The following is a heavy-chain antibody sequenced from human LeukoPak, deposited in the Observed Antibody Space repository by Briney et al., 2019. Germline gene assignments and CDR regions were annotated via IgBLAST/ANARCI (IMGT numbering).Heavy chain of an antibody. Sequence: ASVKVSCKASGYTFTSYHMHWVRQAPGQGLEWMGWISAYNGNTNYAQKLQGRVTMTTDTSTSTAYMELRSLRSDDTAVYYCARDTQRRYYYDSSSYPSPNVNFDYWGQGTLVTVSS. D-gene: IGHD3-22*01. CDR2: ISAYNGNT. J-gene: IGHJ4*02. CDR3: ARDTQRRYYYDSSSYPSPNVNFDY. CDR1: GYTFTSYH. V-gene: IGHV1-18*04.